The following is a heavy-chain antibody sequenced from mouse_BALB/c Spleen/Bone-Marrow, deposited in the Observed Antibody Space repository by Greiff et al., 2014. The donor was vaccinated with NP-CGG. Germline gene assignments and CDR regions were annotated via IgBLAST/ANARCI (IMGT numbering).Heavy chain of an antibody. CDR2: FHPYDDDT. CDR1: GYPFTTYP. D-gene: IGHD6-5*01. V-gene: IGHV1-47*01. Sequence: QVQLQQSGAELVKPGASVKMSCKAFGYPFTTYPIEWMRQNHGKNLEWIGNFHPYDDDTKYTEQFKGKAKLTVDKSSTTVSLELSRLTSDDSAVYYCARGAYGLFDYWGQGTTLTVSS. CDR3: ARGAYGLFDY. J-gene: IGHJ2*01.